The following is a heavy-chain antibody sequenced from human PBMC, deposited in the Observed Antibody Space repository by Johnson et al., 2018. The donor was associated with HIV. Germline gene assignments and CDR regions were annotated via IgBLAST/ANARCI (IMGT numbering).Heavy chain of an antibody. CDR3: ARAWVNYYDSPDAFDI. D-gene: IGHD3-22*01. J-gene: IGHJ3*02. Sequence: QVQLVESGGGVVQPGRSLRLSCAASGFTFSSYAMHWVRQAPGKGLEWVAVISYDGSNTYYADSVRGRFTLSRDNSKNTVYLLMNSLRGEDTAVYYCARAWVNYYDSPDAFDIWGQGTMVTVSS. CDR1: GFTFSSYA. CDR2: ISYDGSNT. V-gene: IGHV3-30*04.